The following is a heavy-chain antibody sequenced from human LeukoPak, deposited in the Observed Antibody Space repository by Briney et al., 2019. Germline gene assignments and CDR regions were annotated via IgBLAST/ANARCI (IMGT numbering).Heavy chain of an antibody. D-gene: IGHD3-3*01. J-gene: IGHJ4*02. V-gene: IGHV4-61*02. CDR3: AKARRGITISGVVTDSGYHFDY. CDR2: IYTSGST. Sequence: PSETLSLTCTVSGGSISSGSYYWSWIRQPAGKGLEWIGRIYTSGSTNYNPSLKSRVTISVDTSKNQFSLKLSSVTAADTAVYYCAKARRGITISGVVTDSGYHFDYWGQGTLVTVSS. CDR1: GGSISSGSYY.